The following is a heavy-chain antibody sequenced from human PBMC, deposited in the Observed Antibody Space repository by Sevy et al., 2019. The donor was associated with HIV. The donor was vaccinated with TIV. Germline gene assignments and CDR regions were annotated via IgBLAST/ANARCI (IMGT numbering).Heavy chain of an antibody. D-gene: IGHD6-13*01. J-gene: IGHJ1*01. CDR2: ISYDGSNK. Sequence: GSLRLSCAASGFTFSSYGMHWVRQAPGKGLEWVAVISYDGSNKYYADSVKGRFTISRDNSKNTLYLQMNSLRAEDTAVYYCAKAGSSWRSEYFQHWGQGTLVTVSS. V-gene: IGHV3-30*18. CDR3: AKAGSSWRSEYFQH. CDR1: GFTFSSYG.